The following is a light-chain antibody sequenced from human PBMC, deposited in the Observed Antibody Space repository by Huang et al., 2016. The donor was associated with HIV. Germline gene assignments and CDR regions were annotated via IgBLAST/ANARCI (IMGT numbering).Light chain of an antibody. CDR3: QQYESWPPLT. Sequence: EIVMTQSPDTLSVSPGERATLSCRASLSVRDKLAWYQQKPGQAPRLLLHATSTRAAGVPARFSGSGSGTEFTLTISSLQSEDCGVYYCQQYESWPPLTFGGGTKVEIK. V-gene: IGKV3-15*01. J-gene: IGKJ4*01. CDR2: ATS. CDR1: LSVRDK.